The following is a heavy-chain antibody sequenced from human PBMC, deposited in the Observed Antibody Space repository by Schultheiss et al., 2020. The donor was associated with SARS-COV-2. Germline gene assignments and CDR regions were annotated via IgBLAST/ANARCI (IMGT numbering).Heavy chain of an antibody. V-gene: IGHV3-21*01. CDR1: GLSIYS. J-gene: IGHJ2*01. D-gene: IGHD4-23*01. CDR3: ARGRYDYGGDRNWYFDL. Sequence: GGSLRLSCAASGLSIYSMNWVRQAPGKGLEWVSSISSSSSYIYYADSVKGRFTISRDNAKNSLYLQMNSLRAEDTAVYYCARGRYDYGGDRNWYFDLWGRGTLVTVSS. CDR2: ISSSSSYI.